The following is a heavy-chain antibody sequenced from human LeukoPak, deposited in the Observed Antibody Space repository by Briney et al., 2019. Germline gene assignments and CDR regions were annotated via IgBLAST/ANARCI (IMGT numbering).Heavy chain of an antibody. V-gene: IGHV3-30*04. CDR1: GFSFSDYA. J-gene: IGHJ6*02. CDR2: ISYGGTKE. Sequence: PGRSLRLSCAASGFSFSDYALDWVRQAPGKGLEWVAVISYGGTKEYYADSVKGRFTISKDNSKNTLYLQMNSLRHQDTAVYYCARNKPITAFFGMDVWGQGTTVIVSS. CDR3: ARNKPITAFFGMDV. D-gene: IGHD6-6*01.